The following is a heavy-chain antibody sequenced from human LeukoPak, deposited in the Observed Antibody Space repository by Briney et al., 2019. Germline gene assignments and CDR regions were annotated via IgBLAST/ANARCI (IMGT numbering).Heavy chain of an antibody. J-gene: IGHJ3*02. D-gene: IGHD2-2*01. Sequence: PGESLRLSCRGSGFTFSPYTMNWVRQAPGKGLEWVSSISSSSSTMYYADSVKGRFTVSRDNAKSSLFLQLNRLSPDDTAVYYCARDASGLGYCSSPNCRGALDIWGQGTMVTVSS. CDR3: ARDASGLGYCSSPNCRGALDI. CDR2: ISSSSSTM. V-gene: IGHV3-48*01. CDR1: GFTFSPYT.